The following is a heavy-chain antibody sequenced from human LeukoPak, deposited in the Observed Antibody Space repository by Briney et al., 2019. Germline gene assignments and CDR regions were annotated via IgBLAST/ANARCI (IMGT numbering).Heavy chain of an antibody. D-gene: IGHD2/OR15-2a*01. Sequence: GGSLRLSCAGSGFSFSSNTMSWVRQAPGRGLERVSAISNNGGRTDYADSVKGRFTISGDNSKSTLYLHMDSLRAEDTAVYYCARDEDTSALSEYWGQGTLVTVSS. V-gene: IGHV3-23*01. CDR1: GFSFSSNT. J-gene: IGHJ4*02. CDR3: ARDEDTSALSEY. CDR2: ISNNGGRT.